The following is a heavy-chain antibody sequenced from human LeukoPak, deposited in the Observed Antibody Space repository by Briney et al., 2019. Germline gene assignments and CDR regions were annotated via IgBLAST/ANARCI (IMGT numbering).Heavy chain of an antibody. D-gene: IGHD4-17*01. CDR2: IYYSGST. CDR1: GGSISSGGYY. V-gene: IGHV4-31*03. J-gene: IGHJ4*02. Sequence: SQTLSLTCTVSGGSISSGGYYWSWIRQHPGKGLEWIGYIYYSGSTYYNPSLKSRVTISVDTSKNQFSLKLSSVTAADTAVYYCASGKGTVNMIDYWGQGTLVTVSS. CDR3: ASGKGTVNMIDY.